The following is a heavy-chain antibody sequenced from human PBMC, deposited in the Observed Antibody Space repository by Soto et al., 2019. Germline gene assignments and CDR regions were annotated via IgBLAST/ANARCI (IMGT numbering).Heavy chain of an antibody. Sequence: SETMSLTCTVCGGCICSYYWSWIRQTPGNGQESIGNIYYSGSPNYNPSLKRRVTISVDTSKNQFSLKLSSVTAADTAVYYCASLLRRDGYDYWGQGTLVTVSS. CDR2: IYYSGSP. CDR1: GGCICSYY. D-gene: IGHD3-22*01. V-gene: IGHV4-59*01. J-gene: IGHJ4*02. CDR3: ASLLRRDGYDY.